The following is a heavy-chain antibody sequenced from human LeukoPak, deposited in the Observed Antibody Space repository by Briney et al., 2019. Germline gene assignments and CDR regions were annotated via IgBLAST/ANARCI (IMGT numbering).Heavy chain of an antibody. CDR3: ARDARPYYDSSGTLGAFDI. V-gene: IGHV4-38-2*02. CDR2: MYHTGST. D-gene: IGHD3-22*01. CDR1: GYSMSSGYY. Sequence: PSETLSLTCTVSGYSMSSGYYWGWIRQPPERGLEWIGSMYHTGSTYYNPSLKSRVTISVDTSKNQFSLKLSSVTAADTAVYYCARDARPYYDSSGTLGAFDIWGQGTMVTVSS. J-gene: IGHJ3*02.